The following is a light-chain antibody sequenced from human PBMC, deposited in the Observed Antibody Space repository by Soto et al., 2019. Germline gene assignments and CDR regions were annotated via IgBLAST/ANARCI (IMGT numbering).Light chain of an antibody. J-gene: IGLJ1*01. Sequence: SALTQPPSVSGALGQRVTISCTGITSNIGAGYDVHWYQLLPGRAPKLLIYGNTNRPSGVPDRFSGSKSATSASLAITGLQAEDEAIYYCQSYDNTLSGPIYVFGTGTKGTVL. CDR3: QSYDNTLSGPIYV. V-gene: IGLV1-40*01. CDR1: TSNIGAGYD. CDR2: GNT.